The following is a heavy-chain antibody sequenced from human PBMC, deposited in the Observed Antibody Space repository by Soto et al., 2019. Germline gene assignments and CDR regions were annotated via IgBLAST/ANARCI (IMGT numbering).Heavy chain of an antibody. D-gene: IGHD3-10*01. CDR3: ARHDNFYGSGSHSLPDAFDI. J-gene: IGHJ3*02. CDR2: ISSSGSTI. Sequence: GGSLRLSCAASGFTFSDYYMSWIRQAPGKGLEWVSYISSSGSTIYYADSVKGRFTISRDNAKNSLYLQMNSLRAEDTAVYYCARHDNFYGSGSHSLPDAFDIWGQGTMVTVSS. CDR1: GFTFSDYY. V-gene: IGHV3-11*01.